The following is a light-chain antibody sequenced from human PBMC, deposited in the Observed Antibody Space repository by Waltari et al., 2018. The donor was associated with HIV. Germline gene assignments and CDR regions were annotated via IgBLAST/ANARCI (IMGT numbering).Light chain of an antibody. CDR1: SSDAGCSDY. CDR3: SSYTSFTSVV. V-gene: IGLV2-14*01. J-gene: IGLJ3*02. CDR2: EVS. Sequence: QSALTQPASVSGSPGQSIAISCTGTSSDAGCSDYVPRYQQHPGKVPKLMIYEVSNRPSGVSDRFSGSKSGNTASLTISGLQAEDEADYYCSSYTSFTSVVFGGGTKLTV.